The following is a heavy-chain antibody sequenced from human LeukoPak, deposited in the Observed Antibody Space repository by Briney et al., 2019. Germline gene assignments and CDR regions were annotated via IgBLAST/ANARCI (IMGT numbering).Heavy chain of an antibody. CDR1: GYTFTSYA. CDR3: AKDSGGYEFDY. V-gene: IGHV1-3*01. Sequence: ASVKVSCKASGYTFTSYAMHWVRQAPGQRLEWMGWINAGNGNTKYSQKFQGRVNITRDTSASTDYMELSSLRSEDMAVYYCAKDSGGYEFDYWGQGTLVTVSS. D-gene: IGHD5-12*01. CDR2: INAGNGNT. J-gene: IGHJ4*02.